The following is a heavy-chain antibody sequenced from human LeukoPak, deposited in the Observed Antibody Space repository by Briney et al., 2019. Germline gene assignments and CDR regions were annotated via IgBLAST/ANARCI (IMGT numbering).Heavy chain of an antibody. CDR2: IYYSGST. CDR3: ARRVVMATISDY. D-gene: IGHD5-24*01. J-gene: IGHJ4*02. Sequence: SETLSLTCTVSGGSISSGDYYWSWIRQPPGKGLEWLGYIYYSGSTYYNPSLKSRVTISVDTSKNQFSLKLSSVTAADTAVYYCARRVVMATISDYWGQGTLVTVSS. CDR1: GGSISSGDYY. V-gene: IGHV4-30-4*08.